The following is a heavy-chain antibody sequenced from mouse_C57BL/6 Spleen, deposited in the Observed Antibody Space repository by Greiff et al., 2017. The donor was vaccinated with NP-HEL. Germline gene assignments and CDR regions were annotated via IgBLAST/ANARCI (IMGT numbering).Heavy chain of an antibody. CDR2: ISGGGGNT. CDR3: ARNYGSSLRYWYFDV. J-gene: IGHJ1*03. CDR1: GFTFSSYT. Sequence: EVKLVESGGGLVKPGGSLKLSCAASGFTFSSYTMSWVRQTPEKRLEWVATISGGGGNTYYPDSVKGRVTISRDKAKNTLYLQMSSLRSEDTALYYCARNYGSSLRYWYFDVWGTGTTVTVSS. V-gene: IGHV5-9*01. D-gene: IGHD1-1*01.